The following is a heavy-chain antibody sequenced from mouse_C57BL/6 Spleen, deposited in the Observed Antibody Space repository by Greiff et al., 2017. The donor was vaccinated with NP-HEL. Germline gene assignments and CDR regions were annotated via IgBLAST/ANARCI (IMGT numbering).Heavy chain of an antibody. D-gene: IGHD4-1*01. CDR3: ARLDWYYAMDY. CDR2: ISGGGGNT. CDR1: GFTFSSYT. Sequence: EVMLVESGGGLVKPGGSLKLSCAASGFTFSSYTMSWVRQTPEKRLEWVATISGGGGNTYYPDSVKGRFTISRDNAKNTLYLQMSSLRSEDTALYYCARLDWYYAMDYWGQGTSVTVSS. V-gene: IGHV5-9*01. J-gene: IGHJ4*01.